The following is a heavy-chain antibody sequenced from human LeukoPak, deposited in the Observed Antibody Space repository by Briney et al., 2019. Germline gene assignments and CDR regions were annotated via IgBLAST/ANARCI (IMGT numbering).Heavy chain of an antibody. V-gene: IGHV3-33*01. Sequence: GGSLRLSCAAYGFTFNTYGMNWVRQAPGKGLEWVAVIWYDGSIKYYPDSVKGRFTASRDNSKDTLYLQMNNLRVEGTAVYYCAREEVKSFDNWGQGTLVTVSS. CDR3: AREEVKSFDN. CDR1: GFTFNTYG. J-gene: IGHJ4*02. CDR2: IWYDGSIK.